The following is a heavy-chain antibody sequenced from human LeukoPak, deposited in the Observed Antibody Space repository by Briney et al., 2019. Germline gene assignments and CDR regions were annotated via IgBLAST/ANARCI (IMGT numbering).Heavy chain of an antibody. Sequence: ASVKVSCKASGGTFSSYAISWVRQAPGQGLEWMGRIIPILGIANYAQKFQGRVTITADKSTSTAYMELSSLRSEDTAVYYCARDLVKYYYDISSSFTYFGMDIWGQGTTVTVSS. CDR3: ARDLVKYYYDISSSFTYFGMDI. J-gene: IGHJ6*02. V-gene: IGHV1-69*04. CDR2: IIPILGIA. D-gene: IGHD3-22*01. CDR1: GGTFSSYA.